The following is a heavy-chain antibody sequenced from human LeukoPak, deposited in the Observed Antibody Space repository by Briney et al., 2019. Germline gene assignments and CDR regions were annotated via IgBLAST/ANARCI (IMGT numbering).Heavy chain of an antibody. CDR3: AKVDYYDSSGPVDY. J-gene: IGHJ4*02. D-gene: IGHD3-22*01. Sequence: PGGSLRLSCAASGFTFSSYAMSWVRQAPGKGLEWVSAISGSGGSTYYADFVKGRFTISRDNSKNTLYLQMNSLRAEDTAAYYCAKVDYYDSSGPVDYWGQGILVTVSS. CDR1: GFTFSSYA. V-gene: IGHV3-23*01. CDR2: ISGSGGST.